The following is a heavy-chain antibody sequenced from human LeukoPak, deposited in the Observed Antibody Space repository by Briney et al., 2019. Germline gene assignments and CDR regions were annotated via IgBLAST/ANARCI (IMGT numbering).Heavy chain of an antibody. V-gene: IGHV1-24*01. J-gene: IGHJ4*02. Sequence: ASVKVSRKVSGYTLTELSMHWVRQAPGKGLEWMGGFGPEDGETIYAQKFQGRVTMTEDTSTDTAYMELSSLRSEDTAVCYCATTSGGAYCGGDCYMDWGQGTLVAVSS. D-gene: IGHD2-21*01. CDR1: GYTLTELS. CDR3: ATTSGGAYCGGDCYMD. CDR2: FGPEDGET.